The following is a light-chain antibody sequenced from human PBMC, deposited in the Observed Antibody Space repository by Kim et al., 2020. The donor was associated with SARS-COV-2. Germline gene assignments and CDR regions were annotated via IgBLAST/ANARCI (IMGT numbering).Light chain of an antibody. J-gene: IGKJ4*01. Sequence: QGEGATLSCRASQSVNNIYLAWYQQKPGQAPRLLIFGASIRATGIPDRFSGRGSGTDFTLTISRVEPEDFAVYYCQQYARTPLTFGGGTKV. CDR2: GAS. CDR3: QQYARTPLT. CDR1: QSVNNIY. V-gene: IGKV3-20*01.